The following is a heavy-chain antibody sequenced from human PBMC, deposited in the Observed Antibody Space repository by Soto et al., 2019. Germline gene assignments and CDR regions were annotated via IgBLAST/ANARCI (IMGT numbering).Heavy chain of an antibody. V-gene: IGHV4-59*01. Sequence: PTATVSLTCIGSGGSISSYDWSWIRQPLGQGLEWIGSIYYRGNTNYNPSLKSRVTISVDTSKNQFSLKLVSVTAADTAVYYGATWDRVSGESAVWGQGILVT. D-gene: IGHD3-16*01. CDR3: ATWDRVSGESAV. J-gene: IGHJ4*02. CDR1: GGSISSYD. CDR2: IYYRGNT.